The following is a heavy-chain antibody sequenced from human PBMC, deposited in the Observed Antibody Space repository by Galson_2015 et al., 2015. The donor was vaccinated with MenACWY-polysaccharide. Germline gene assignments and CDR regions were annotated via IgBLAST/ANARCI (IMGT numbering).Heavy chain of an antibody. CDR3: ASPSIAARDDYYYYYGMDV. D-gene: IGHD6-6*01. J-gene: IGHJ6*02. Sequence: SLRLSCAASGFTVSSNYMSWVRQAPGKGLEWVSVIYSGGSTYYADSVKGRFTISRDNSKNTLYLQMNSLRAEDTAVYYCASPSIAARDDYYYYYGMDVWGQGTTVTVSS. CDR1: GFTVSSNY. V-gene: IGHV3-66*01. CDR2: IYSGGST.